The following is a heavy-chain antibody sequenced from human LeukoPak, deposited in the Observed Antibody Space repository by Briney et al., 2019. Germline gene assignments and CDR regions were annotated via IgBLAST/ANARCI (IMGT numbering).Heavy chain of an antibody. CDR3: ASHLVGASSYYFDH. V-gene: IGHV3-53*01. CDR2: IYTGGST. CDR1: GFTFSDYY. J-gene: IGHJ4*02. D-gene: IGHD1-26*01. Sequence: GGSLRLSCAASGFTFSDYYMNWVRQAPGKGLAWVSVIYTGGSTYYADSVKGRFTISRDNSKNTLYLQMNSLRAEDTAVYYCASHLVGASSYYFDHWGQGTLVTVSS.